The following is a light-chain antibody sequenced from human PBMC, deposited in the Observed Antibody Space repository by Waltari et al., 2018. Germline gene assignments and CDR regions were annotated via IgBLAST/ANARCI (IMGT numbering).Light chain of an antibody. Sequence: DIRMTQFPSTLSASVGDRVTITCRASQSINTWLAWVQQRPGKAPNVLIYKASTLESGVPSRFSGSGSGTEFTLTISSLQPYDFATYYCQQYDSYLFTFGPGTTVDVK. CDR3: QQYDSYLFT. CDR2: KAS. J-gene: IGKJ3*01. CDR1: QSINTW. V-gene: IGKV1-5*03.